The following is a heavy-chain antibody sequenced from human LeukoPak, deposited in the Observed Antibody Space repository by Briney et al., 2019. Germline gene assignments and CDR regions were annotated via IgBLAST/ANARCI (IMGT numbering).Heavy chain of an antibody. Sequence: GESLQISCKGSGYSFTSYWIGWVRQMPGKGLGWMGIIYPGDSDTRYSPSFQGQVTISADKSISTAYLQWSSLKASDTAMYYCARRSIAAAGTGPGDYWGQGTLITASS. J-gene: IGHJ4*02. CDR2: IYPGDSDT. CDR1: GYSFTSYW. D-gene: IGHD6-13*01. CDR3: ARRSIAAAGTGPGDY. V-gene: IGHV5-51*01.